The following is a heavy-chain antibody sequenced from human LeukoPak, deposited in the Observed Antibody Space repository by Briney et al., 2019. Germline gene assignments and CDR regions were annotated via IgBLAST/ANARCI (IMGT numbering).Heavy chain of an antibody. V-gene: IGHV3-23*01. Sequence: PGGSLRLSCAASGFTFSSYAMSWVRQAPGKGLEWVSAISGSGGSTYYADSVKGRFTISRDNSKNTLYLQMNSLRAEDTAVYYRAKDSEPYCSGGSCPFDYWGQGTLVTVSS. CDR1: GFTFSSYA. J-gene: IGHJ4*02. D-gene: IGHD2-15*01. CDR2: ISGSGGST. CDR3: AKDSEPYCSGGSCPFDY.